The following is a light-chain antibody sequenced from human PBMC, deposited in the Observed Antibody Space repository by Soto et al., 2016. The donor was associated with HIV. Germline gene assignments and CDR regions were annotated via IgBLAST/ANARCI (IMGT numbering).Light chain of an antibody. CDR1: QDIRSD. J-gene: IGKJ2*01. CDR2: GTS. Sequence: AIQMTQSPSSLSASVGDRVTITCRAGQDIRSDLAWYQQKPGKAPKLLIYGTSNLQNGVPSRFSGSGSGTYFTLIISSLQAEDFAIYYCLQDYNYPRTFGQGTKLEIK. CDR3: LQDYNYPRT. V-gene: IGKV1-6*01.